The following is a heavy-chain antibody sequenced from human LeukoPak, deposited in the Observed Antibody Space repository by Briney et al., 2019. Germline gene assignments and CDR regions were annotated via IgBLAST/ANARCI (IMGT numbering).Heavy chain of an antibody. CDR2: MNPNSGNT. CDR1: GYTFTSYD. D-gene: IGHD3-3*01. J-gene: IGHJ6*03. CDR3: ARGRSWSGYSHYYYYYMDV. Sequence: VASVKVSCKASGYTFTSYDINWVRQATGQGLEWMGWMNPNSGNTGYAQKFQGRVTMTRNTSISTAYMELSSLRSEDTAAYYCARGRSWSGYSHYYYYYMDVWGKGTTVTVSS. V-gene: IGHV1-8*01.